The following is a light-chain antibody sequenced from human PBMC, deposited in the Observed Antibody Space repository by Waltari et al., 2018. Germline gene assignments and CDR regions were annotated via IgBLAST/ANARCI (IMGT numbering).Light chain of an antibody. CDR2: AAS. V-gene: IGKV1D-16*01. Sequence: DIQMTQSPSSLSASVGDRVTITCRASQGISSCLAWYQQKPGKAPELLIYAASSFQSGVPSRFSGSGSGTDFTLTISSLQPEDFATYYCQQYKSHYRTFGHGTRVEVK. J-gene: IGKJ1*01. CDR1: QGISSC. CDR3: QQYKSHYRT.